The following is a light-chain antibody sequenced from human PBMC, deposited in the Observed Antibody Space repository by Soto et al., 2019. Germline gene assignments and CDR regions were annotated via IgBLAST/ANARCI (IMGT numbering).Light chain of an antibody. CDR3: QQHNQWPIT. J-gene: IGKJ5*01. CDR1: QSFTSD. V-gene: IGKV3D-15*01. CDR2: YIS. Sequence: EIVLTQSPGTVSFSPGDRATLSCRASQSFTSDYLAWYQQKPGQAPRLLIYYISTRATGIPARFSGSGSGTEFTLTINSLQSEDSAVYYCQQHNQWPITFGQGTRLEIK.